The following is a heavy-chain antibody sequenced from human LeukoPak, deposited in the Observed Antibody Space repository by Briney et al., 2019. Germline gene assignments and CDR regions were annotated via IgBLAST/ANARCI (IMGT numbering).Heavy chain of an antibody. V-gene: IGHV4-34*01. D-gene: IGHD6-13*01. CDR3: ARGHPNSSSLYESGWFDP. J-gene: IGHJ5*02. CDR1: GGSFSGYY. Sequence: SETLSLTCAVYGGSFSGYYWSWIRQPPGKGLEWIGEINHSGSTNYNPSLKSRVTISVDTSKNQFSLKLSSVTAADTAVYYCARGHPNSSSLYESGWFDPWGQGTLVTVSS. CDR2: INHSGST.